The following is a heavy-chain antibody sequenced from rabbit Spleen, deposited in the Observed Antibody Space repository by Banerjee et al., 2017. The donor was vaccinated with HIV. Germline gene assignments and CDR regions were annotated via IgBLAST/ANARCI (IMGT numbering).Heavy chain of an antibody. CDR3: ARAIVPWLGLTRLDL. Sequence: QLTETGGDLVQPGGSLTLSCKASGFDFTNYYISWVRQAPGKGLEWIGIIYSAKGSTDYASWVNGRFTISSDNAQSTVDLKMTSLTAADTATYFCARAIVPWLGLTRLDLWGPGTLVT. V-gene: IGHV1S7*01. CDR1: GFDFTNYY. CDR2: IYSAKGST. J-gene: IGHJ3*01. D-gene: IGHD4-1*01.